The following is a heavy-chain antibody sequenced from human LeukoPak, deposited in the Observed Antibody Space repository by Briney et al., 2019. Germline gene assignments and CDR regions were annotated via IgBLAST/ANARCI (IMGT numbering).Heavy chain of an antibody. CDR1: GFTFSSYS. D-gene: IGHD5-18*01. CDR3: AKARRVQLWLS. Sequence: GGSLRLSCAASGFTFSSYSMNWVRQAPGKGLEWVSYISSSSSTTYYADSVKGRFTISRDNSKNTLYLQMISLRAEDTAVYYCAKARRVQLWLSWGQGTLVTVSS. V-gene: IGHV3-48*01. CDR2: ISSSSSTT. J-gene: IGHJ5*02.